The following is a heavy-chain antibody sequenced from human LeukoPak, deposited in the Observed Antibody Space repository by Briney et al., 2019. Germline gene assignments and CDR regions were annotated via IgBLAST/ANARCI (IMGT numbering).Heavy chain of an antibody. D-gene: IGHD3-22*01. CDR1: GGSFSAYY. CDR2: IHPSGTI. V-gene: IGHV4-34*01. CDR3: ARGTDRSKVAY. J-gene: IGHJ4*02. Sequence: SETLSLTCAVYGGSFSAYYWSWLRQPPGKGLEWIGEIHPSGTINYSPSLQSRLIISADTSKNQFSLNLSSVTAADTAVYYCARGTDRSKVAYWGQGTLVTVSS.